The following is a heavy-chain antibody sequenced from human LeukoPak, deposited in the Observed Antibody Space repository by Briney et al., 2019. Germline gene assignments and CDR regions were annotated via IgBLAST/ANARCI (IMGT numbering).Heavy chain of an antibody. V-gene: IGHV4-39*01. J-gene: IGHJ4*02. CDR3: ARRRAAAGPFGY. D-gene: IGHD6-13*01. CDR2: IHYSDSA. CDR1: GGSISNSGYY. Sequence: PSETLSLTCAVSGGSISNSGYYWAWIRQPPGKGLEYIGNIHYSDSALYNPSLQSRATILVDTSKNQFSLKLSSVTAADTAVYYCARRRAAAGPFGYWGQGTLVTVSS.